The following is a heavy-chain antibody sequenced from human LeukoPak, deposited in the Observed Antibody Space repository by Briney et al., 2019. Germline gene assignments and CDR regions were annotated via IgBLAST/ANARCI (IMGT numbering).Heavy chain of an antibody. V-gene: IGHV4-59*08. D-gene: IGHD3-9*01. J-gene: IGHJ3*02. CDR3: ARRSYDILTGYYPDAFDI. CDR2: IYDSGST. CDR1: GGSISSYY. Sequence: SETLSLTCTVSGGSISSYYWSWIRQPPGKGLEWIGYIYDSGSTNYNPSLKSRVTISVDTSKSQFSLKLTSVTAADTAVYYCARRSYDILTGYYPDAFDIWGQGTMVTVSS.